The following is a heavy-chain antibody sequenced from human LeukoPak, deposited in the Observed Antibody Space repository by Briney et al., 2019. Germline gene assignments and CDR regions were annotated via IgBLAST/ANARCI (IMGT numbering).Heavy chain of an antibody. CDR2: IKPKTDGETT. Sequence: PGRSLRLSCAASGFTVSDVYMNWVRQAPGKGLGWVGRIKPKTDGETTEYAAPVKDRFSISRDDSKSMMYLQMNSLKTEDTAVYYCITPLPYSAQGGQGTLVTVSS. D-gene: IGHD2-21*01. V-gene: IGHV3-15*07. CDR3: ITPLPYSAQ. CDR1: GFTVSDVY. J-gene: IGHJ4*02.